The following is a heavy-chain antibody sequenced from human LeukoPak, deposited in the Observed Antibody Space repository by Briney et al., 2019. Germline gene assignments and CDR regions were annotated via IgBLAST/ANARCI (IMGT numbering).Heavy chain of an antibody. CDR1: GGTFSSYA. J-gene: IGHJ6*02. CDR3: ARYCSSTSCYEHYYYGMDV. D-gene: IGHD2-2*01. V-gene: IGHV1-69*13. Sequence: GASVKVSCKASGGTFSSYAISWVRQAPGQGLEWMGGIIPIFGTANYAQKSQGRVTITADESTSTAYMELSSLRSEDTAVYYCARYCSSTSCYEHYYYGMDVWGQGTTVTVSS. CDR2: IIPIFGTA.